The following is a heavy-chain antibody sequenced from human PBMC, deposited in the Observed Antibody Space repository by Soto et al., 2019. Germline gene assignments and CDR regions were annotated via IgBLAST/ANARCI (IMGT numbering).Heavy chain of an antibody. J-gene: IGHJ5*02. CDR1: GYTFTRHW. CDR2: IYPGDSDT. Sequence: PGESLKSSCKGSGYTFTRHWIGWVRQMPGEGLEWLGIIYPGDSDTRYSPSFQGQVTFSAHESISTAYLQWSSLKAWETAMYYCVRVGMVGPTRLSNAWFAAWGQGTLVTLSS. CDR3: VRVGMVGPTRLSNAWFAA. V-gene: IGHV5-51*01. D-gene: IGHD1-26*01.